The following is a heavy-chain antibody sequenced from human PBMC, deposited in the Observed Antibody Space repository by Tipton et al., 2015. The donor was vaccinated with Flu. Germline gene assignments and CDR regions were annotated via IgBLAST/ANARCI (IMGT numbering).Heavy chain of an antibody. J-gene: IGHJ1*01. Sequence: LRLSCTVSGGSISSYYWSWIRQPPGKGLEWIGYIYYSGSTNYNPSLKSRVTISVDTSKNQFSLKLSSMTAADTAVYYCARGSSWYLHFQHWGQGTLVTVSS. V-gene: IGHV4-59*01. CDR3: ARGSSWYLHFQH. CDR2: IYYSGST. CDR1: GGSISSYY. D-gene: IGHD6-13*01.